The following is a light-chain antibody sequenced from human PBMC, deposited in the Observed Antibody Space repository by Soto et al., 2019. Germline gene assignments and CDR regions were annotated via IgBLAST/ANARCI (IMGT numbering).Light chain of an antibody. CDR1: QSVDSY. CDR2: DVS. CDR3: QQRRNRPLT. V-gene: IGKV3-11*01. J-gene: IGKJ4*01. Sequence: EIVLTQSPATLSLSPGERATLSCRASQSVDSYLTWYQQKPGQAPRLLIYDVSKRATGIPVRFSGSRSGTDFTLTISSLEPEDVAVYYCQQRRNRPLTFGGGTKVEIK.